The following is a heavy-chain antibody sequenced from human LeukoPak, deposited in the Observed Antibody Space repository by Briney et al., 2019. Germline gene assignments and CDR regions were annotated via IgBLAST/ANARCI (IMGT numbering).Heavy chain of an antibody. D-gene: IGHD1-26*01. V-gene: IGHV1-2*06. Sequence: GASVKVSCKASGYTFTGYYMHWVRQAPGQGLEWMGRINPNSGGTNYAQKFQGRVTMTRDTSISTAYMELSRLRSDDTAVYYCVRVVTGSYYTDYWGQGTLVTVSS. CDR1: GYTFTGYY. J-gene: IGHJ4*02. CDR3: VRVVTGSYYTDY. CDR2: INPNSGGT.